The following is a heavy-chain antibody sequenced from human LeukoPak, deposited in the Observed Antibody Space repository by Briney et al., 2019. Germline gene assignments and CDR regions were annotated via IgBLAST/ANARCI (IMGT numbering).Heavy chain of an antibody. CDR3: ARDRVTTVTKGYFDL. Sequence: SETLSLTCTVSGGSISSGGYYWSWIRQHPGKGLEWIGYTYYSGSTYYNPSLKSRVTISVDTSKNQFSLKLSSVTAADTAVYYCARDRVTTVTKGYFDLWGRGTLVTVSS. CDR2: TYYSGST. V-gene: IGHV4-31*03. J-gene: IGHJ2*01. CDR1: GGSISSGGYY. D-gene: IGHD4-17*01.